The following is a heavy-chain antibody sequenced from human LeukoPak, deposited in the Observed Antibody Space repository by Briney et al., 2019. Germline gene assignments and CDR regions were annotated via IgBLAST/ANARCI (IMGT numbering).Heavy chain of an antibody. Sequence: ASVKVSCKASGYTFTSYAMHWVRQAPGQRLEWMGWINAGNGNTKYSQKFQGRVTITRDTSASTAYMELSSLRSEDTAVYYCARGGLRLDYGENFDYWGQGTLVTVSS. V-gene: IGHV1-3*01. CDR2: INAGNGNT. CDR1: GYTFTSYA. D-gene: IGHD4-17*01. CDR3: ARGGLRLDYGENFDY. J-gene: IGHJ4*02.